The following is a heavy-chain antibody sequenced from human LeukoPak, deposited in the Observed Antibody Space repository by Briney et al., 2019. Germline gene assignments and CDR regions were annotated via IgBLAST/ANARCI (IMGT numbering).Heavy chain of an antibody. CDR1: GFTFSSYS. Sequence: GGSPRLSCAASGFTFSSYSMSLVRQAPGKGLEWVSSISSSGTYIYYADSLKGRFTISRDNAKNSLYLHMNSLRAEDTAVYYCARDGRDGYNFDGMDVWGQGTTVTVSS. CDR3: ARDGRDGYNFDGMDV. V-gene: IGHV3-21*01. CDR2: ISSSGTYI. D-gene: IGHD5-24*01. J-gene: IGHJ6*02.